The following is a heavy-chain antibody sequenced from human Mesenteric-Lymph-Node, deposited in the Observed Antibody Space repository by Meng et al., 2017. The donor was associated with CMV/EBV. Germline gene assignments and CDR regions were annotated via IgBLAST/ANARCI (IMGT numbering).Heavy chain of an antibody. D-gene: IGHD4-17*01. CDR1: EYNSTTYR. CDR2: INTSTGKS. Sequence: RASEYNSTTYRMNWARQAPGQGLGWMGWINTSTGKSTYAQGFAGRFVFSLDTSVTTAYLQINSLKTEDTAVYYCARAEIHTTGYFDYWGQGTLVTVSS. CDR3: ARAEIHTTGYFDY. J-gene: IGHJ4*02. V-gene: IGHV7-4-1*02.